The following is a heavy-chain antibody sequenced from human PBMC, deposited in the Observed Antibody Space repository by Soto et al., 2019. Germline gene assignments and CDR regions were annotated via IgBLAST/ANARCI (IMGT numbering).Heavy chain of an antibody. J-gene: IGHJ4*02. CDR3: AIYGGNSVYFDY. D-gene: IGHD4-17*01. CDR2: ISGSGSRT. V-gene: IGHV3-23*01. Sequence: GGSLRLSCAASGFTFSSYAMTWVRQAPGRGLEWVSAISGSGSRTYYADSVKGRFIISRDNSKNTVYLQMNSLTAADTAVYYCAIYGGNSVYFDYWGQGTLVTVSS. CDR1: GFTFSSYA.